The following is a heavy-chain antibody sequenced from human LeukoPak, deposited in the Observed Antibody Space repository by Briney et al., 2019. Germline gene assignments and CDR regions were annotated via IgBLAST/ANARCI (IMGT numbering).Heavy chain of an antibody. CDR3: AREGQDYYDSSGYSRGWFDP. V-gene: IGHV4-38-2*02. D-gene: IGHD3-22*01. J-gene: IGHJ5*02. CDR2: IYHSGST. Sequence: PSETLSLTCTVSGYSISSGYYWGWIRRPPGKGLEWIGSIYHSGSTYYNPSLKSRVTISVDTSKNQFSLKLSSVTAADTAVYYCAREGQDYYDSSGYSRGWFDPWGQGTLVTVSS. CDR1: GYSISSGYY.